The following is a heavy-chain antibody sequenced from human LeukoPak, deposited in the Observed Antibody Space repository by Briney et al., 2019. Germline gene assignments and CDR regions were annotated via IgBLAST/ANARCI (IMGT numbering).Heavy chain of an antibody. J-gene: IGHJ4*02. V-gene: IGHV3-21*01. Sequence: GGSLRLSCAASGFTFSSYSMNWVRQAPGKGLEWVSSISSSSSYIYYADSVKGRFTISRDNAKNSLYLQMNSLRAEDTAVYYCAREGIAAAGTGDFDYWGQGTLVTVSS. CDR2: ISSSSSYI. CDR3: AREGIAAAGTGDFDY. CDR1: GFTFSSYS. D-gene: IGHD6-13*01.